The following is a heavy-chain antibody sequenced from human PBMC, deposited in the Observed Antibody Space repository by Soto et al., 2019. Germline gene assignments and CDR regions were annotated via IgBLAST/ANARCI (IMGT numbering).Heavy chain of an antibody. J-gene: IGHJ6*02. D-gene: IGHD6-13*01. CDR2: IYYSGST. Sequence: PSETLSLTCAVSGGSISSSNWWSWIRQPPGKGLEWIGSIYYSGSTYYNPSLKSRVTISVDTSKNQFSLKLSSVTAADTAVYYCARHRGGAAAGYYYYGMDVWGQGATVTVSS. V-gene: IGHV4-39*01. CDR1: GGSISSSNW. CDR3: ARHRGGAAAGYYYYGMDV.